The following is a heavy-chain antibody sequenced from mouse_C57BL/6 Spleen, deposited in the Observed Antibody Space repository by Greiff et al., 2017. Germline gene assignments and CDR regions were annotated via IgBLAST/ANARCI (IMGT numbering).Heavy chain of an antibody. CDR2: ISSGGSYT. CDR3: ARHRPRYGSSSYWYFDV. Sequence: DVMLVESGGDLVKPGGSLKLSCAASGFTFSSYGMSWVRQTPDKRLEWVAAISSGGSYTYYPDSVKGRFTISRDNAKNTLYLQMSSLKSEDTAMYYCARHRPRYGSSSYWYFDVWGTGTTVTVSS. D-gene: IGHD1-1*01. CDR1: GFTFSSYG. J-gene: IGHJ1*03. V-gene: IGHV5-6*02.